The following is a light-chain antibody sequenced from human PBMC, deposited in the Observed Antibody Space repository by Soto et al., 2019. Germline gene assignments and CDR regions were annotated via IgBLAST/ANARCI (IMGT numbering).Light chain of an antibody. V-gene: IGKV1-39*01. CDR2: AAS. J-gene: IGKJ5*01. CDR3: QQPISFPIT. CDR1: QSISSY. Sequence: DIQMTQSPSSLSASVGDRVTITFRASQSISSYLNWYQQKPGKAPKLLIYAASSLQSGVPSRFSGSGSGTDFTLTIRSLQPEDFATYYCQQPISFPITFGQGTRLEIK.